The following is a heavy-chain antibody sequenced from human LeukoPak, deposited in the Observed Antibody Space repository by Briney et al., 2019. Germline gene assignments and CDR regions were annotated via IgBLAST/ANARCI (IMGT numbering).Heavy chain of an antibody. Sequence: GGSLRLSCAASGFTFSSYAMHRVRQAPGKGLEWVAVISYDGSNKYYADSVKGRFTISRDNSKNTLYLQMNSLRAEDTAVYYCSYSYGYLGYFDYWGQGTLVTVSS. CDR1: GFTFSSYA. J-gene: IGHJ4*02. V-gene: IGHV3-30*04. CDR3: SYSYGYLGYFDY. D-gene: IGHD5-18*01. CDR2: ISYDGSNK.